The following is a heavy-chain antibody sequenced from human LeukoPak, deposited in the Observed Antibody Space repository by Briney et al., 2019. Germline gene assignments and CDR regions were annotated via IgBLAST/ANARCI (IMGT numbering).Heavy chain of an antibody. J-gene: IGHJ6*03. CDR1: GYTFTSYD. Sequence: GASVKVSCKASGYTFTSYDINWVRQATGQGLEWMGWMNPNSSNTGYAQKFQGRVTMTRNTSISTAYMELSSLRSEDTAVYYCARVGCSSTSCYFVYYYYYYMDVWGKGTTVTVSS. D-gene: IGHD2-2*01. CDR3: ARVGCSSTSCYFVYYYYYYMDV. V-gene: IGHV1-8*01. CDR2: MNPNSSNT.